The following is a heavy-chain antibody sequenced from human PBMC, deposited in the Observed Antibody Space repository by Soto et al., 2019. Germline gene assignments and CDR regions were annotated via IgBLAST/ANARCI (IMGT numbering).Heavy chain of an antibody. CDR3: ARGPLDY. Sequence: EVQLVESGGGLVQPGGSLRLSCAVSGFSVSDYWMTWVRQAPGKGLEWVATIKQDGSEEYYVDSVKGRFTISRDNAKNSLDLQMNSLRAEDTAVFYCARGPLDYWGQETLVTVSS. V-gene: IGHV3-7*04. CDR1: GFSVSDYW. J-gene: IGHJ4*02. CDR2: IKQDGSEE.